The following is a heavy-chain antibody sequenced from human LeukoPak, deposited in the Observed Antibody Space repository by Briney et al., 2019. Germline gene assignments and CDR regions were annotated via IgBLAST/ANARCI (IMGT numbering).Heavy chain of an antibody. CDR2: IYPGDSGT. D-gene: IGHD5-12*01. CDR1: GYSFTSYW. V-gene: IGHV5-51*01. J-gene: IGHJ4*02. CDR3: ARQARRDGYNADY. Sequence: KAGESLKISCKGSGYSFTSYWIGWVRQMPGKGLEWMGIIYPGDSGTRYSPSFQGQVTISADKSISTAYLQWSSLKASDTAMYYCARQARRDGYNADYWGQGTLVTVSS.